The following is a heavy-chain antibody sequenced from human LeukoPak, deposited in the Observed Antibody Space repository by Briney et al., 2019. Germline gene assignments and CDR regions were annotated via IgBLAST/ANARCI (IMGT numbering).Heavy chain of an antibody. Sequence: GASVKVSCKASGGTFSSYAISWVRQAPGQGLEWMGRIIPIFGTANYAQKFQGRVTITTDESTSTAYMELSSLRSEDTAVNYCARCRIVLIDTAMVNGYFDYWGQGTLVTVSS. CDR2: IIPIFGTA. D-gene: IGHD5-18*01. V-gene: IGHV1-69*05. CDR1: GGTFSSYA. J-gene: IGHJ4*02. CDR3: ARCRIVLIDTAMVNGYFDY.